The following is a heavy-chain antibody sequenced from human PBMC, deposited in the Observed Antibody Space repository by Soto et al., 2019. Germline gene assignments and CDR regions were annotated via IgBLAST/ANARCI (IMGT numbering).Heavy chain of an antibody. V-gene: IGHV4-59*01. CDR1: GAPISVFY. CDR3: ARGGSEGGLDI. CDR2: LYYTGNS. Sequence: QMQLQESGPGVVKPSETLSLTCTVSGAPISVFYWTWIRQAPGKGLEWIGYLYYTGNSNYNPSLKSRVAMSMDTSKKHFSLTLTSATAADTSMYFCARGGSEGGLDIWGQGTTVTVSS. D-gene: IGHD3-10*01. J-gene: IGHJ6*02.